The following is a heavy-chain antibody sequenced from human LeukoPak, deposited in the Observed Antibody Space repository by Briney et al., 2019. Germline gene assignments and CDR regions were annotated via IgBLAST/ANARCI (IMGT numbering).Heavy chain of an antibody. CDR1: GFTVSNNH. Sequence: GGSLRLSCVASGFTVSNNHVSWVRQAPGKGLEWVSLIDNVGGTYYADSVKGRFTISRDNAKDTLYLQVNSLRAEDTAVYYCAITVDCRATTDCYSYFHHWGQGTLVTVSS. V-gene: IGHV3-66*01. CDR2: IDNVGGT. CDR3: AITVDCRATTDCYSYFHH. J-gene: IGHJ1*01. D-gene: IGHD2-21*02.